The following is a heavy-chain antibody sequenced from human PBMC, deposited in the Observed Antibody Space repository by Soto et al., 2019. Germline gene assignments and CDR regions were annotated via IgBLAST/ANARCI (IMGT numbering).Heavy chain of an antibody. V-gene: IGHV3-49*04. CDR2: IRGKAYSGTT. D-gene: IGHD6-13*01. CDR1: GFTFGGYA. Sequence: PGGSLRLSCTTSGFTFGGYAMSWVRQAPGKGLEWVGFIRGKAYSGTTEYAASVRGRFTISRDNSKNTLYLQMNSLRAEDTAVYYCAKDKGSSSWYGYYYYGMDVWGQGTTVTVSS. J-gene: IGHJ6*02. CDR3: AKDKGSSSWYGYYYYGMDV.